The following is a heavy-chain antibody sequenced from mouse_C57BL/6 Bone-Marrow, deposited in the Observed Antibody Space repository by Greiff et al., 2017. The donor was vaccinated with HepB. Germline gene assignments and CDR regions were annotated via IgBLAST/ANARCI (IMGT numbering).Heavy chain of an antibody. J-gene: IGHJ2*01. CDR2: IHPNSGST. CDR1: GYTFTSYW. V-gene: IGHV1-64*01. D-gene: IGHD2-3*01. Sequence: QVQLQQPGAELVKPGASVKLSCKASGYTFTSYWMHWVKQRPGQGLEWIGMIHPNSGSTNYNEKFKSKATLSVDKSSSTAYMQLSSLTSEDSAVYYCARWPYDYFDYWGQGTTLTVSS. CDR3: ARWPYDYFDY.